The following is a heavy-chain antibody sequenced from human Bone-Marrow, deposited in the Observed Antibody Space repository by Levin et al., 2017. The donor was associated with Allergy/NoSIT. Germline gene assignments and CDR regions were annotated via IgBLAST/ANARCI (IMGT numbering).Heavy chain of an antibody. J-gene: IGHJ4*02. CDR1: GFTFSNYE. Sequence: AGGSLRLSCTGSGFTFSNYEINWVRQAPGKGLEWVSFIDSGGTSMTYADSVKGRFSVSKDNAQKSVFLHMNSLRVEDTAVYYCARDESGIDDFDYWGQGALVTVSS. V-gene: IGHV3-48*03. CDR3: ARDESGIDDFDY. D-gene: IGHD6-13*01. CDR2: IDSGGTSM.